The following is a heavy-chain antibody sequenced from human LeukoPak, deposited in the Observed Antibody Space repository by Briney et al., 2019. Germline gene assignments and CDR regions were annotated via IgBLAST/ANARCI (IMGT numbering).Heavy chain of an antibody. V-gene: IGHV1-2*06. CDR3: ARDYCSGGSCYYMDV. D-gene: IGHD2-15*01. Sequence: ASVKVSCKASGYTFTGYYMHWVQQAPGQGLEWMGRINPNSGGTNYAQKFQGRVTMTRDTSISTAYMELSRLRSDDTAVYYCARDYCSGGSCYYMDVWGKGTTVTVSS. J-gene: IGHJ6*03. CDR2: INPNSGGT. CDR1: GYTFTGYY.